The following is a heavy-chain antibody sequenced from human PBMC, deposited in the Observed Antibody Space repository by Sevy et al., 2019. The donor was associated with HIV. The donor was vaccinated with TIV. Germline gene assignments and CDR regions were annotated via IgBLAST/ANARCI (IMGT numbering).Heavy chain of an antibody. CDR3: ARQMHYYDSAGYYHWDY. Sequence: SDTLSLTCTVSGDSISSSNYYWGWIRQPPGKGLEWIANIYYTGSTYYNPSLKSRVTIFADTSKNQFSLKLSSVTAADTAVYYCARQMHYYDSAGYYHWDYWGQGTLVTVSS. CDR1: GDSISSSNYY. J-gene: IGHJ4*02. D-gene: IGHD3-22*01. CDR2: IYYTGST. V-gene: IGHV4-39*01.